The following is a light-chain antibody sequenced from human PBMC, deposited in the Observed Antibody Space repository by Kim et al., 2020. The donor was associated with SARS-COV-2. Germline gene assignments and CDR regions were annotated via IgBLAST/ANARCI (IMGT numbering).Light chain of an antibody. CDR3: QSYDDSNQV. CDR2: EDS. Sequence: GKTVTISCTRNSGSIADTYVQWYQQRPGSAPTTVIYEDSQRPSGVPDPFSGSIDSSSNSASLTISGLKTEDEADYFCQSYDDSNQVFGGGTQLTVL. V-gene: IGLV6-57*03. CDR1: SGSIADTY. J-gene: IGLJ3*02.